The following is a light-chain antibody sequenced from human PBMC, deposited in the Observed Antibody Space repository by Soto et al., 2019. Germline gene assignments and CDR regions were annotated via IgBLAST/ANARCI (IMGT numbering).Light chain of an antibody. Sequence: EIVMTQSPATLYVSPGDRATVSCRASQSISSNLAWYQHKPGQAPRLLIYGASTRATGIPDRFSGSESGAEFALTISNLQSEDFAVYYCQQYNNWPPYTFGQGTKLEIK. CDR3: QQYNNWPPYT. CDR2: GAS. V-gene: IGKV3-15*01. CDR1: QSISSN. J-gene: IGKJ2*01.